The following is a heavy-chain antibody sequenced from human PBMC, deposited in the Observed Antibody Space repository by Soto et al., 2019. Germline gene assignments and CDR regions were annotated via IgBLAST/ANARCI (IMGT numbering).Heavy chain of an antibody. J-gene: IGHJ2*01. CDR2: IYRGSP. D-gene: IGHD7-27*01. Sequence: QVQLQESGPGQVKPSETLFLTCTVSGGSVSSGTYYWSWIRQPAGKGLEWMGYIYRGSPNYNPSLASRATISVDTSRTQFSLMLSSVTAAETAVYYCSRDQGLGAGYFALWGRGTLVTVSS. CDR3: SRDQGLGAGYFAL. CDR1: GGSVSSGTYY. V-gene: IGHV4-61*01.